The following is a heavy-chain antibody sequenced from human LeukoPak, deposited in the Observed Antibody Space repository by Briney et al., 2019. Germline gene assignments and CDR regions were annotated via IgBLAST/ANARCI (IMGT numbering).Heavy chain of an antibody. J-gene: IGHJ4*02. Sequence: SETLSLTCTVSGGSISSYYWSWIRQPAGKGLEWIGRIYTSGSTNYNPSLKSRVTMSVDTSKNQFSLKLSSVTAADTAVYCCARAARIAAAGLFDYWGQGTLVTVSS. CDR1: GGSISSYY. V-gene: IGHV4-4*07. CDR2: IYTSGST. D-gene: IGHD6-13*01. CDR3: ARAARIAAAGLFDY.